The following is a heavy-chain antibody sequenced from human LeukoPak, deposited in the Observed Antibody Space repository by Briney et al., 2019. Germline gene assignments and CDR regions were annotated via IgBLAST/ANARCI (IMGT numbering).Heavy chain of an antibody. Sequence: PGGSLRLSCAASAFTFSSYGMSWVRQAPGKGLEWVSAISGDGRDIFYADAVKGRFTISSDNSKNTLYLQVNSQTDEDSALYYCEINGGGTIRIEAFDVWGQGTMVTISS. V-gene: IGHV3-23*01. CDR1: AFTFSSYG. J-gene: IGHJ3*01. CDR2: ISGDGRDI. D-gene: IGHD3-3*01. CDR3: EINGGGTIRIEAFDV.